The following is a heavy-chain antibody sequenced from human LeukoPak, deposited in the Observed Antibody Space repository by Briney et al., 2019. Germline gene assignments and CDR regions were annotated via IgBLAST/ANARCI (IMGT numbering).Heavy chain of an antibody. Sequence: SETLSLTCAVYGGSFSGYYWSWIRQPPAKGLEWIGDIYHSGSTNYNPSLKSRVTISVDTSKNQFSLKLSSVTAADTAVYDCARVGYLPEYGGGVWGDYYYMYVWGKGTTVTVSS. D-gene: IGHD3-16*01. J-gene: IGHJ6*03. CDR1: GGSFSGYY. V-gene: IGHV4-34*01. CDR2: IYHSGST. CDR3: ARVGYLPEYGGGVWGDYYYMYV.